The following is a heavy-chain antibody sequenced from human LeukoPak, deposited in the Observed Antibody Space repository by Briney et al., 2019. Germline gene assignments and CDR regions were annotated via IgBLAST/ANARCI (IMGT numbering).Heavy chain of an antibody. CDR3: ARQTGDKGIDY. CDR2: IKPGDSDT. D-gene: IGHD7-27*01. J-gene: IGHJ4*02. V-gene: IGHV5-51*01. Sequence: GASLNISCKCSGYSFSNYWIGWVRPMPGKGLEWMGIIKPGDSDTRYSPSFQGQVTISADKSINTAYLQWNSLRASDTAIYYCARQTGDKGIDYWGQGTLVTVSS. CDR1: GYSFSNYW.